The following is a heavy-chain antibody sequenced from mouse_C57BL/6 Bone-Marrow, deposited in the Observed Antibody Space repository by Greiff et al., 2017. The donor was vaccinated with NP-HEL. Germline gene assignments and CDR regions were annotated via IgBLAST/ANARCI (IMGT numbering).Heavy chain of an antibody. J-gene: IGHJ1*03. Sequence: EVKLQESGPELVKPGASVKISCKASGYSFTGYYMNWVKQSPEKSLEWIGEINPSTGGTTYNQKFKAKATLTVDKSSSTAYMQLKSLTSEDSAVYYCARWAYYYGSSYPWYFDVWGTGTTVTVSS. CDR3: ARWAYYYGSSYPWYFDV. V-gene: IGHV1-42*01. CDR2: INPSTGGT. D-gene: IGHD1-1*01. CDR1: GYSFTGYY.